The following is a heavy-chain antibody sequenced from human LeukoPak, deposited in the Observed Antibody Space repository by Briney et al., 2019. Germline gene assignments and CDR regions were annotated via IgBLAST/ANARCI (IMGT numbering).Heavy chain of an antibody. J-gene: IGHJ2*01. CDR3: AKGPVTTHWYFDL. D-gene: IGHD4-17*01. Sequence: AGGSLRLSCAASGFTFSSYGMHWVRQAPGKGLEWVAVISYDGSNKYYADSVKGRFTISRDNSKNTLYLQMNSLRAEDTAVYYCAKGPVTTHWYFDLWGRGTLVTVSS. CDR1: GFTFSSYG. CDR2: ISYDGSNK. V-gene: IGHV3-30*18.